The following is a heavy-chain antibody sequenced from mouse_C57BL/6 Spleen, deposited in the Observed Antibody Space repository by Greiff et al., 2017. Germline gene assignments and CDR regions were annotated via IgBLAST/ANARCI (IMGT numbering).Heavy chain of an antibody. Sequence: QVQLQQSGPELVKPGASVKISCKASGYAFSSSWMNWVKQRPGKGLEWIGRIYPGDGDTNYNGKFKGKATLTADKSSSTAYIQLSSLTAEDSAVYFCASRLLPEDYFDYWGQGTTLTVSS. D-gene: IGHD1-1*01. CDR1: GYAFSSSW. V-gene: IGHV1-82*01. CDR3: ASRLLPEDYFDY. J-gene: IGHJ2*01. CDR2: IYPGDGDT.